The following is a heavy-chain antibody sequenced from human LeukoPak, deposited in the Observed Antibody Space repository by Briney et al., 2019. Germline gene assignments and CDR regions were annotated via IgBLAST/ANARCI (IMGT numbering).Heavy chain of an antibody. CDR1: GYSFTSYW. D-gene: IGHD1-26*01. CDR3: ARGKRVGATRPEYFQH. Sequence: GESLKISCKGSGYSFTSYWIGWVRQMPGKGLEWMGIIYPGDSDTGYSPSFQGQVTISADKSISTAYLQWSSLKASDTAMYYCARGKRVGATRPEYFQHWGQGTLVTVSS. V-gene: IGHV5-51*01. J-gene: IGHJ1*01. CDR2: IYPGDSDT.